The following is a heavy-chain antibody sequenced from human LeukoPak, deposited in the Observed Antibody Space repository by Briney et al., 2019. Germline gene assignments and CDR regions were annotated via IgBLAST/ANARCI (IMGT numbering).Heavy chain of an antibody. D-gene: IGHD6-19*01. Sequence: ASVKVSCKACGYTLTSYDINWVRQATGQGLEWVGWRNPNSCNTGYAQKFQGRVTMTRNTSITTAYMELSSLRSEDTAVYYCARSSVGSGWYGMGYWGQGTLVSVSS. CDR2: RNPNSCNT. J-gene: IGHJ4*02. V-gene: IGHV1-8*01. CDR3: ARSSVGSGWYGMGY. CDR1: GYTLTSYD.